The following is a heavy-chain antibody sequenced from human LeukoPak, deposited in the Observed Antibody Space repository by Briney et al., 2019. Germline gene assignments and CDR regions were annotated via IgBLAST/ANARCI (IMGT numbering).Heavy chain of an antibody. V-gene: IGHV3-23*01. Sequence: GGSLRLSCAASGFTFSSYAMSWVRQAPGKGLEWVSAISGSGGSTYYADSVKGRFTIFRDNSKNTLYLQMNSLRAEDTAVYYCAKDSTIAAAGGLATGWDYWGQGTLVTVSS. D-gene: IGHD6-13*01. CDR2: ISGSGGST. CDR1: GFTFSSYA. J-gene: IGHJ4*02. CDR3: AKDSTIAAAGGLATGWDY.